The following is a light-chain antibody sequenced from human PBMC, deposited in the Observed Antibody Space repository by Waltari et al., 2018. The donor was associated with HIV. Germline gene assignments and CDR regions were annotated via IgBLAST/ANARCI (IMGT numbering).Light chain of an antibody. CDR3: QVWDSSSDPWV. CDR2: DDS. V-gene: IGLV3-21*04. Sequence: SYVLTQPPSVSVAPGKTARITCGGNNIGSKSVHWYQQKPGQAPVLVIYDDSDRPSGSPERFSGSNAGNTATLTSSRVEAGDEADYYCQVWDSSSDPWVFGGGTKLTVL. CDR1: NIGSKS. J-gene: IGLJ3*02.